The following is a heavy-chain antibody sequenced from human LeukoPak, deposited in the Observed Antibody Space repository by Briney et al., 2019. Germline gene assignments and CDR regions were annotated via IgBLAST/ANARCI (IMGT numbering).Heavy chain of an antibody. CDR1: GFTFSSYG. CDR3: AKDRYSSSSRGFDY. J-gene: IGHJ4*02. D-gene: IGHD6-6*01. CDR2: IWYDGSNK. V-gene: IGHV3-33*06. Sequence: PGGSLRLSCAASGFTFSSYGMHWVRQAPGKGLEWVAVIWYDGSNKYYADSVKGRFTISRDNSKNTLYLQMNSLRAEDTAVYYCAKDRYSSSSRGFDYWGQGTLVTVSS.